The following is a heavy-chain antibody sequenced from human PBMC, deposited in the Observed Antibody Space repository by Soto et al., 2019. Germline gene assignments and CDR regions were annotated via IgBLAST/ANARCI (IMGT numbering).Heavy chain of an antibody. V-gene: IGHV3-23*01. CDR3: AKDSCSGGSCYAPVDY. CDR1: GFTFSSYA. D-gene: IGHD2-15*01. J-gene: IGHJ4*02. Sequence: PGGSLRLSCAASGFTFSSYAMSWVRQAPGKGLEWVSAISGSGGSTYYADSVKGRFTISRDNSKNTLYLQMNSLRAEDTAVYYCAKDSCSGGSCYAPVDYWGQGTLVTVSS. CDR2: ISGSGGST.